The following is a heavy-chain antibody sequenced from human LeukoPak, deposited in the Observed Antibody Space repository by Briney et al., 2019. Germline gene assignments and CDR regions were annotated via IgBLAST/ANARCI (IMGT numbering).Heavy chain of an antibody. D-gene: IGHD6-19*01. Sequence: PGGSLRLSCAASGFTFSSYAMSWVRQAPGKGLEWVSAISGSGGSTYYADSVKGRFTISRDNSKNTLYLQMNSLRAEDTAVYYCAKDPSSGWYRGGDYWGQGTLVTVSS. CDR2: ISGSGGST. J-gene: IGHJ4*02. V-gene: IGHV3-23*01. CDR1: GFTFSSYA. CDR3: AKDPSSGWYRGGDY.